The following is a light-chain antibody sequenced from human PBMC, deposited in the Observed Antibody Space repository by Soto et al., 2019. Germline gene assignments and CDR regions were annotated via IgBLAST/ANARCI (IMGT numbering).Light chain of an antibody. Sequence: IVMTQSPATLSVSPGERVTLSCRASQSVSTNLAWFQQKPGQAPRLLIYDASPRATGIPARFSGSGSGTEFTLTISSLQSEDFAVYYCQQYNIWPRTFGQGTKVDIK. V-gene: IGKV3-15*01. CDR1: QSVSTN. CDR3: QQYNIWPRT. CDR2: DAS. J-gene: IGKJ1*01.